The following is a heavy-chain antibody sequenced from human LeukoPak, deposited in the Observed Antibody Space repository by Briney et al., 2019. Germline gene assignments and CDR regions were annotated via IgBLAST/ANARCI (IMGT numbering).Heavy chain of an antibody. CDR3: ARPDVYCSSTSCLDAFDI. V-gene: IGHV4-38-2*01. CDR1: GYSISSGYY. Sequence: SETLSLTCAVSGYSISSGYYWGSIRQPPGKGLEWIRSIYHSGSTYYNPSLKIQDPISVYTSKNQFSLKLSSVAAADTAVYYCARPDVYCSSTSCLDAFDIWGQGTMVTVSS. J-gene: IGHJ3*02. D-gene: IGHD2-2*01. CDR2: IYHSGST.